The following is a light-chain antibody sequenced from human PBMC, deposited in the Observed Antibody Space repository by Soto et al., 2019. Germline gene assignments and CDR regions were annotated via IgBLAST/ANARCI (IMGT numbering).Light chain of an antibody. J-gene: IGKJ2*01. CDR3: QQYDNLPPYT. V-gene: IGKV1-33*01. CDR2: DAS. CDR1: QAIYIY. Sequence: DIQMTQSPSALSASVGERVTITCQASQAIYIYLNWYQQKPGKAPNLLIYDASNLEAGVPSRFSGSGSGTHFTLTISSLQPEDIATYYCQQYDNLPPYTFGQGTRLDLK.